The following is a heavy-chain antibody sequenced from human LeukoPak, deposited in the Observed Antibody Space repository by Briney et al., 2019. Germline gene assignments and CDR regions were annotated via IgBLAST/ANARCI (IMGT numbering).Heavy chain of an antibody. J-gene: IGHJ6*02. Sequence: ASVKVSCKASGYTFTSYGISWVRQAPGQGLEWMGWISAYKGNTNYAQMFQGRVTMTTDTSTSTAYMELKNLRSDDTAVYYCARTPGMVVVKTFYCMDVWGQGTTVTVSS. D-gene: IGHD3-22*01. V-gene: IGHV1-18*01. CDR1: GYTFTSYG. CDR2: ISAYKGNT. CDR3: ARTPGMVVVKTFYCMDV.